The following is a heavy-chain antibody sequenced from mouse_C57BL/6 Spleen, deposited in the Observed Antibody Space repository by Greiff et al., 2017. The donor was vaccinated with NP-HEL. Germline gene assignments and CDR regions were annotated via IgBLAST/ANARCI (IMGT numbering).Heavy chain of an antibody. Sequence: VQLQQPGAELVRPGTSVKLSCKASGYTFTSYWMHWVKQRPGQGLEWIGVIDPSDSYTNYNQKFKGKATLTVDTSSSTAYMQLSSLTSEDSAVYYCAPIYYDYWYFDVWGTGTTVTVSS. D-gene: IGHD2-4*01. J-gene: IGHJ1*03. CDR3: APIYYDYWYFDV. CDR1: GYTFTSYW. CDR2: IDPSDSYT. V-gene: IGHV1-59*01.